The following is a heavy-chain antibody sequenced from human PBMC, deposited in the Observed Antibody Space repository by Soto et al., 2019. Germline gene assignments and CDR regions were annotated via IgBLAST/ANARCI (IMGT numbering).Heavy chain of an antibody. D-gene: IGHD3-3*01. V-gene: IGHV3-72*01. CDR1: GFTFRDYY. CDR2: ATNKANSYIT. CDR3: ARGPYSDFWSGYCAFDN. J-gene: IGHJ3*02. Sequence: GSVRLSCVGSGFTFRDYYMDWVRQAPGKGLEWVGRATNKANSYITEFAASVKGRFTISRDDSKKSLYLQMNSLKTEDTAVYYCARGPYSDFWSGYCAFDNWGQGTMVTVSS.